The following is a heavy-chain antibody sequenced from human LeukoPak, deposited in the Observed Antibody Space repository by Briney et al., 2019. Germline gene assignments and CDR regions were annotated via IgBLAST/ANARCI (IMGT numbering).Heavy chain of an antibody. CDR2: INPNSGGT. V-gene: IGHV1-2*02. J-gene: IGHJ4*02. D-gene: IGHD6-13*01. CDR3: ARDKPPASWYSY. CDR1: GYTFTGYY. Sequence: ASVKVSCKASGYTFTGYYMHWVRQAPGQGLEWMGWINPNSGGTNYAQKFQGRVTMTRDTSISTAYMELSRRRSDDTAVYYCARDKPPASWYSYWGQGTLVTVSS.